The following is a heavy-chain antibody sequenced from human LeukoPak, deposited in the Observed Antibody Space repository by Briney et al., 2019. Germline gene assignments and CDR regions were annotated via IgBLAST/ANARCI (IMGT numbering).Heavy chain of an antibody. CDR2: INPIFGTA. CDR3: ARDQSRDSGSYDF. V-gene: IGHV1-69*01. D-gene: IGHD1-26*01. J-gene: IGHJ4*02. Sequence: ASVKVSCKASGGTFSSYGVSWVRQAPGQGLEWMGGINPIFGTAKYPQKFKGRVTITADESTSTAYMERSSLRPEDTAVYYCARDQSRDSGSYDFWGQGTLVTVSS. CDR1: GGTFSSYG.